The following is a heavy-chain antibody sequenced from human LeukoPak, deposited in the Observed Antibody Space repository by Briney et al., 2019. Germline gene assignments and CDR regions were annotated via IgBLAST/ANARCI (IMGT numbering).Heavy chain of an antibody. V-gene: IGHV3-7*01. Sequence: PGGSLRLSCAASEFTFGSYWMSWVRQAPGKGLEWVANIKQEGSEKYYVDSVKGRFTISRDNAKNSLYLQMDSLRAEDTAVYYCTRDQARMVRGVIYGYFDYWGQGTLVTVSS. CDR1: EFTFGSYW. CDR3: TRDQARMVRGVIYGYFDY. CDR2: IKQEGSEK. J-gene: IGHJ4*02. D-gene: IGHD3-10*01.